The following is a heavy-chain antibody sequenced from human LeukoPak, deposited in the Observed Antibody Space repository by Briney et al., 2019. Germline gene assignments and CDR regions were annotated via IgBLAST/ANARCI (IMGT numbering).Heavy chain of an antibody. J-gene: IGHJ5*02. CDR1: GFTFSSYA. CDR3: ARPIAAVVGNWFDP. V-gene: IGHV3-30-3*01. CDR2: ISYDGSNK. Sequence: PGRYLRLSCAASGFTFSSYAMHWVRQAPGKGLEWVAVISYDGSNKYYADSVKGRFTISRDNSKDTLYLQMNSLRAEDTAVYYCARPIAAVVGNWFDPWGQGTLVTVSS. D-gene: IGHD6-13*01.